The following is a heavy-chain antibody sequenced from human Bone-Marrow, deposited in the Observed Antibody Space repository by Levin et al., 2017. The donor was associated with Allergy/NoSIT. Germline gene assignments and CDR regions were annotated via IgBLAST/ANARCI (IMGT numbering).Heavy chain of an antibody. CDR1: GFTFDDYG. Sequence: GGSLRLSCAASGFTFDDYGMSWVRQAPGKGLEWVSTINWNGGSTGYADSVKGRFTISRDNAKNSLYLQMNSLRAEDTALYYCARTSYSGSFRVGYFDFWGHGTLVTVSS. J-gene: IGHJ4*01. D-gene: IGHD3-10*01. CDR3: ARTSYSGSFRVGYFDF. V-gene: IGHV3-20*04. CDR2: INWNGGST.